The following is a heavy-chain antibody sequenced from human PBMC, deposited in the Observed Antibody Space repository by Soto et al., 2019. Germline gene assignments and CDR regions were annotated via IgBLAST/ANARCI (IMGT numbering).Heavy chain of an antibody. V-gene: IGHV1-18*01. CDR1: GYTFTSYD. Sequence: QVQLVQSGAEVKKPGASVKVSCKASGYTFTSYDISWLRQAPGQGLEWMGWISAYNGNTNYAQKLQGRVTMTTDTSTSTAYMELRSLRSDVTAVYYFASNGDVDGYNWLEPSTSNASDIWGQGTMVTVSS. D-gene: IGHD5-12*01. J-gene: IGHJ3*02. CDR2: ISAYNGNT. CDR3: ASNGDVDGYNWLEPSTSNASDI.